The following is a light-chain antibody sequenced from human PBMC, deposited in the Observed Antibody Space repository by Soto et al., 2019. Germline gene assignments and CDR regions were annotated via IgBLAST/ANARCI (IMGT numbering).Light chain of an antibody. Sequence: QSALTQPASVSGSPGQSITISCTGTSSDVGGYNYVSWYQQHPGKAPKLMIYEVSNRTSGVSNRFSGSNSGNTASLTISGLKAEDEADYYCSSYTRSSTRVFGGGTKLTV. CDR3: SSYTRSSTRV. J-gene: IGLJ3*02. V-gene: IGLV2-14*01. CDR2: EVS. CDR1: SSDVGGYNY.